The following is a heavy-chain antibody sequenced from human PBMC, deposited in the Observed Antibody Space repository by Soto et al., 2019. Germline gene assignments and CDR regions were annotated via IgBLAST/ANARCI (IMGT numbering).Heavy chain of an antibody. CDR3: ARGSAVAAEGWFDP. J-gene: IGHJ5*02. CDR1: GGSISSYY. CDR2: IYYSGST. V-gene: IGHV4-59*01. D-gene: IGHD6-19*01. Sequence: PSETLSLTCTVSGGSISSYYWSWIRQPPGKGLEWIGYIYYSGSTNYNPSLKSRVTISVDTSKNQFSLKLSSVTAADTAVYYCARGSAVAAEGWFDPWGQGTLVTVSS.